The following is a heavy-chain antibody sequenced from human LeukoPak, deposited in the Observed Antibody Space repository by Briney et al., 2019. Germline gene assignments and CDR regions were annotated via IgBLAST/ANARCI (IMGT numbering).Heavy chain of an antibody. Sequence: PGGSLRLSCAASGFTFSSYAMSWVRQAPGKGLEWVSAISGSGGSTYYADSVKGRFIISRDNSKNTLYLQMNSLRAEDTAVYYCAKDIVGCSSTSCYMVDYWGQGTLVTVSS. D-gene: IGHD2-2*02. V-gene: IGHV3-23*01. CDR1: GFTFSSYA. CDR3: AKDIVGCSSTSCYMVDY. J-gene: IGHJ4*02. CDR2: ISGSGGST.